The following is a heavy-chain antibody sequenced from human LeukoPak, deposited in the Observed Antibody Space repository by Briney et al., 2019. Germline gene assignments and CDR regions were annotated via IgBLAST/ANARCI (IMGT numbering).Heavy chain of an antibody. CDR1: GFTVSSNY. CDR2: IYSGGST. V-gene: IGHV3-66*01. Sequence: GGSLRLSCAASGFTVSSNYMSWVRQAPGKGLEWVSVIYSGGSTYYADSVKGRFTISRDNAKNSLYLQMNSLRADDTAVYYCARGRYDGSGYSGFQHWGQGTLVTVCS. J-gene: IGHJ1*01. CDR3: ARGRYDGSGYSGFQH. D-gene: IGHD3-22*01.